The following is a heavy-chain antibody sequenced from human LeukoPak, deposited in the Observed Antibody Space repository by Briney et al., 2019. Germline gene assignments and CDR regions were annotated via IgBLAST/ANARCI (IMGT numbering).Heavy chain of an antibody. J-gene: IGHJ4*02. CDR2: ISAYNGNT. CDR3: ARESTVAGIGDY. V-gene: IGHV1-18*01. CDR1: GYTFTSYG. D-gene: IGHD6-19*01. Sequence: ASVKVSCKASGYTFTSYGISWVRQAPGQGLEWMGWISAYNGNTNYAQKLQGRVTMTTDTSASTAYMELRSLRSDDTAVYYCARESTVAGIGDYWGQGTLVTVSS.